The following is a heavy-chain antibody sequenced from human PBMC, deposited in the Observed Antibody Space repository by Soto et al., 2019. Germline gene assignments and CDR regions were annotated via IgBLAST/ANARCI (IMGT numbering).Heavy chain of an antibody. D-gene: IGHD3-22*01. CDR2: IYWNDDK. CDR3: AHSRTYYYDSSGRLPDAFDI. J-gene: IGHJ3*02. CDR1: GFSLSTSGVG. V-gene: IGHV2-5*01. Sequence: SGPTLVNPTQTLTLTCTFSGFSLSTSGVGVGWIRQPPGKALEWLALIYWNDDKRYSPSLKSRLTITKDTSKNQVVLTMTNMDTVDTATYYCAHSRTYYYDSSGRLPDAFDIWGQGTMVTVSS.